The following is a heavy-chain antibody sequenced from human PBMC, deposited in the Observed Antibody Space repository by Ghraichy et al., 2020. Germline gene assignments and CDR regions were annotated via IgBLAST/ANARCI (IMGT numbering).Heavy chain of an antibody. D-gene: IGHD3-9*01. Sequence: SETLSLTCNVSGGSISSGGYYWNWIRQHPGKGLEWIGYIYYSGSTSYNPSLMSRVTISLETSKNQFSLRLSSVTAADTAVYYCASSWQNILTGYYAVYWGQVTLVTVSS. CDR3: ASSWQNILTGYYAVY. V-gene: IGHV4-31*03. CDR2: IYYSGST. CDR1: GGSISSGGYY. J-gene: IGHJ4*02.